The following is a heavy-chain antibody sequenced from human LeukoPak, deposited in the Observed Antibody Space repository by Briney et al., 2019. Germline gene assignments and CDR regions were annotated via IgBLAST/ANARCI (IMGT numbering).Heavy chain of an antibody. V-gene: IGHV1-69*13. J-gene: IGHJ4*02. CDR1: GGTFSSYA. Sequence: SVKVSCKASGGTFSSYAISWVRQAPGQGLEWMGGIIPIFGTASYAQKFQGRVAITADESTSTAYMELSSLRSEDTAVYYCASLDEIAAAASEDYWGQGTLVTVSS. CDR3: ASLDEIAAAASEDY. CDR2: IIPIFGTA. D-gene: IGHD6-13*01.